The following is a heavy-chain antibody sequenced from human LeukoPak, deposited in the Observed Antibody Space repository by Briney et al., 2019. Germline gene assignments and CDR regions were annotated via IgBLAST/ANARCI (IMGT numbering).Heavy chain of an antibody. V-gene: IGHV4-34*01. CDR3: ARHRPPNGRGITLVRGVTTKGFDY. Sequence: PSETLSLTCAFHGGSFSGFYWGWIRPPPGEGLEGIGGINTTGRTHYNPSLKSRLTISVDTSKNQFSLKLSSVTAADTAVYYCARHRPPNGRGITLVRGVTTKGFDYWGQGTLVTVSS. CDR1: GGSFSGFY. J-gene: IGHJ4*02. D-gene: IGHD3-10*01. CDR2: INTTGRT.